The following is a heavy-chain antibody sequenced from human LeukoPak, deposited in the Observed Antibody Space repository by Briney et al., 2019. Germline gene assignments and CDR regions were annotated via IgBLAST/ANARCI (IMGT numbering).Heavy chain of an antibody. CDR1: GGTFSSYA. CDR3: ARDSTRYEIAARRGYYYYMDV. Sequence: SVKVSCKASGGTFSSYAISWVRQAPGQGLKWMGGIIPIFGTANYAQKFQGRVTITTDESTSTAYMELSSLRSEDTAVYYCARDSTRYEIAARRGYYYYMDVWGKGTTVTVSS. CDR2: IIPIFGTA. D-gene: IGHD6-6*01. J-gene: IGHJ6*03. V-gene: IGHV1-69*05.